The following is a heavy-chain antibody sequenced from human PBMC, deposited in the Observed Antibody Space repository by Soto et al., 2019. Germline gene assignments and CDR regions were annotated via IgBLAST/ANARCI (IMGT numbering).Heavy chain of an antibody. D-gene: IGHD6-19*01. Sequence: GGSLRLSCAASGFTFSSYSMNWVRQAPGKGLEWVSYISSSSSTIYYAETVKGRFTISRDNAKNSLYLQMNSLRDEDTAVYYCARDGTAVAGPDYYYYYGMDVWGQGTTVTVSS. CDR3: ARDGTAVAGPDYYYYYGMDV. V-gene: IGHV3-48*02. J-gene: IGHJ6*02. CDR2: ISSSSSTI. CDR1: GFTFSSYS.